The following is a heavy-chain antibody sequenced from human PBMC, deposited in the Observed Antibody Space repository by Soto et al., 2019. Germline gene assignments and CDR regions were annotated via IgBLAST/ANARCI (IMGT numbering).Heavy chain of an antibody. CDR3: ARRGDDFWSGFYGMDV. V-gene: IGHV4-39*01. J-gene: IGHJ6*02. CDR1: GGSISSSSYY. D-gene: IGHD3-3*01. Sequence: SETLSLTCTVSGGSISSSSYYWGWIRQPPGKGLEWIGSIYYSGSTYYNPSLKSRVTISVDTSKNQFSLKLSSVTAADTAVYYCARRGDDFWSGFYGMDVWGQGTTVTVSS. CDR2: IYYSGST.